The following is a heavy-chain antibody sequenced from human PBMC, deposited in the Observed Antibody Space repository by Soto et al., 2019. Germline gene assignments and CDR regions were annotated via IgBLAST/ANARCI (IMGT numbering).Heavy chain of an antibody. J-gene: IGHJ4*02. Sequence: FTFSSYGMHWVRQAPGKGLEWVAVISYDGSNKYYADSVKGRFTISRDNSKNTLYLQMNSLRAEDTAVYYCAKDALSCSGGSCYPRDYWGQGTLVTVSS. V-gene: IGHV3-30*18. D-gene: IGHD2-15*01. CDR2: ISYDGSNK. CDR3: AKDALSCSGGSCYPRDY. CDR1: FTFSSYG.